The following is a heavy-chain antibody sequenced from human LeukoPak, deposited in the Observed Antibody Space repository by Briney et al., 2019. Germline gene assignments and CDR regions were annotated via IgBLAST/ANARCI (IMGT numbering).Heavy chain of an antibody. CDR3: ARDSRTGVIQRFDP. D-gene: IGHD3-10*01. V-gene: IGHV1-69*05. CDR2: IIPIFGTA. Sequence: GASVKVSCKASGGTFSSYAISWVRQAPGQGLEWMGRIIPIFGTANYAQKFQGRVTITTDESTSTAYMELSSLRSEDTAVYYCARDSRTGVIQRFDPWGQGTLVTVSS. J-gene: IGHJ5*02. CDR1: GGTFSSYA.